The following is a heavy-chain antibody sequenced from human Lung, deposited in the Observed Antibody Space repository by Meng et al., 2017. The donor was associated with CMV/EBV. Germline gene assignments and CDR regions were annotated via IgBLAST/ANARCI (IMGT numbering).Heavy chain of an antibody. CDR1: GGSISSGGYY. Sequence: LXCTVSGGSISSGGYYSSWIRQHPGKGLEWIGYIYYSGSTYYNPSLKSRVTISVDTSKNQFSLKLSSVTAADTAVYYCARDRSHSYYYYGMDVWRQGXTLSVS. CDR3: ARDRSHSYYYYGMDV. CDR2: IYYSGST. V-gene: IGHV4-31*03. J-gene: IGHJ6*02.